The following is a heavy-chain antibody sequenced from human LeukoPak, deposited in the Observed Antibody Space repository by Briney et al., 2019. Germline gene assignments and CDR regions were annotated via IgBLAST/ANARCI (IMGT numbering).Heavy chain of an antibody. D-gene: IGHD4-17*01. V-gene: IGHV3-74*01. Sequence: GGSLRLSCAASGFTFSSYWMHWVRQAPGKGLVWVSRIKSDGSSTTYADSVKGRFTISRDNAKNSLHLQMDSLTADDTAVYFCACLRGPSDYWGQGTLVTVSS. J-gene: IGHJ4*02. CDR1: GFTFSSYW. CDR3: ACLRGPSDY. CDR2: IKSDGSST.